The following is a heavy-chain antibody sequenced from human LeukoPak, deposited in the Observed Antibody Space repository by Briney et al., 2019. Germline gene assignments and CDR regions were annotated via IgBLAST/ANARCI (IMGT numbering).Heavy chain of an antibody. CDR3: ARSEGGYGEDY. CDR1: GFTFSDYA. Sequence: GGSLRLSCSASGFTFSDYAVHWVRQAPGKGLEYVSGINIDGGSTYYADSVKDRFTISRDNSKNTLYLQMNSLRAEDTAVYYCARSEGGYGEDYWGQGTLVTVSS. CDR2: INIDGGST. V-gene: IGHV3-64*04. J-gene: IGHJ4*02. D-gene: IGHD4-17*01.